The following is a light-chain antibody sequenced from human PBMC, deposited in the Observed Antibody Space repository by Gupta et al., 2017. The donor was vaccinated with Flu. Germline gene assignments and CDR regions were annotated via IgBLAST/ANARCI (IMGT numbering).Light chain of an antibody. J-gene: IGKJ1*01. V-gene: IGKV1-5*03. CDR3: QQYNSWGT. CDR1: QSVSVW. CDR2: KAS. Sequence: DIQMTQSPSTLSASVGDRVTITGRASQSVSVWLAWYQQKPGKAPKLLIYKASNLQSGVPSRFSGSGSGTEFILTISSLQPDDSATYYCQQYNSWGTYGQGTKVEVK.